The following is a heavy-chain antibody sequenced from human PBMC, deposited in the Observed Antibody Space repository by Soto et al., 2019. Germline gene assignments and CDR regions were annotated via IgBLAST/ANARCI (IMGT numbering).Heavy chain of an antibody. J-gene: IGHJ4*02. CDR1: GYTFTSYY. Sequence: ASVKVSCKASGYTFTSYYMHWVRQAPGQGLEWMGIINPSGGSTSYAQKFQGRVTMTRDTSTSTVYMELSSLRSEDTAMYYCARPYYYGSGSYYLDYWGQGTLVTVSS. D-gene: IGHD3-10*01. CDR2: INPSGGST. V-gene: IGHV1-46*01. CDR3: ARPYYYGSGSYYLDY.